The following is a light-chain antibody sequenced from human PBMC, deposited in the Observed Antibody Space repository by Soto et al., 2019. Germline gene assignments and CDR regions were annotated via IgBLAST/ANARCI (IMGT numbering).Light chain of an antibody. CDR2: GAS. J-gene: IGKJ1*01. V-gene: IGKV3-20*01. CDR1: QSVFNNH. Sequence: EIVLTQSPGTLPLSPGXRATLSCRASQSVFNNHIGWYQQKPGQAPRRLIFGASFRATGIPDRFSGSGSGTDFTLTISRLEPEDFAVYYCQQYGSSPTTFDQGTKVDIK. CDR3: QQYGSSPTT.